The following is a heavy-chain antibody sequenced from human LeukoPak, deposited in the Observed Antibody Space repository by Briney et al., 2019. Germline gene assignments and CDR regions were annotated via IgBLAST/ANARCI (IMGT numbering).Heavy chain of an antibody. J-gene: IGHJ4*02. V-gene: IGHV3-21*01. CDR1: GFTFSSYS. D-gene: IGHD1-26*01. Sequence: GGSLRLSCAASGFTFSSYSMNWVRQAPGKGLEWVSSISSSSSYIYYADSVKGRFTVSRDNAKNSLYLQMNSLRAEDTAVYYCARVPSGEGENWGQGTLVTVSS. CDR2: ISSSSSYI. CDR3: ARVPSGEGEN.